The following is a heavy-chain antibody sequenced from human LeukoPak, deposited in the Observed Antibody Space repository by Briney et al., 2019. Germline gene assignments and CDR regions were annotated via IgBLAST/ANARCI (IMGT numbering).Heavy chain of an antibody. J-gene: IGHJ3*02. CDR1: GFTFHDYA. Sequence: GGSLRLSCAASGFTFHDYAMHWVRQAPGKGLEWVSTISSSVVTTYYADSVKGRFTISRDNAKTSLYLQMNSLRAEDTALYYCARVTEDSSGYSSTHAFDIWGQGTMVTVSS. V-gene: IGHV3-43D*04. CDR2: ISSSVVTT. CDR3: ARVTEDSSGYSSTHAFDI. D-gene: IGHD3-22*01.